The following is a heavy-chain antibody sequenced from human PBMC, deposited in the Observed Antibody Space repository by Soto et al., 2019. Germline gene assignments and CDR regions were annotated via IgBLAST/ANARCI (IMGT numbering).Heavy chain of an antibody. D-gene: IGHD3-22*01. Sequence: PSETLSLTCTVSGVSIGSYYWSWIRQPPGKGLEWIGFIYYSGFTKYSPSLKSRVTISVDTSKNQFSLKLSSVTAADTAVYYCAGGYYYDSSGYSPDFDSWGQGTLVTVSS. CDR1: GVSIGSYY. CDR2: IYYSGFT. J-gene: IGHJ4*02. CDR3: AGGYYYDSSGYSPDFDS. V-gene: IGHV4-59*01.